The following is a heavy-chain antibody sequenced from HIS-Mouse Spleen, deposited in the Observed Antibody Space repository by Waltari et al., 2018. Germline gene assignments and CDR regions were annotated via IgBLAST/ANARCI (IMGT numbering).Heavy chain of an antibody. V-gene: IGHV3-30-3*01. J-gene: IGHJ3*02. CDR3: ARVNGIAVAGTDAFDI. Sequence: QVQLVESGGGVVQPGRSLRLSCVASVFTFSSYAMHWVRQAPGKGREWVAVISYDGSNKYYADSVKGRFTISRDNSKNTLYLQMNSLRAEDTAVYYCARVNGIAVAGTDAFDIWGQGTMVTVSS. CDR2: ISYDGSNK. CDR1: VFTFSSYA. D-gene: IGHD6-19*01.